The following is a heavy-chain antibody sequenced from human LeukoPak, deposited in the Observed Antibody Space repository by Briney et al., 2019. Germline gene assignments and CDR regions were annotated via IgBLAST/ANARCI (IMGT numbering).Heavy chain of an antibody. CDR2: ISGDGGST. V-gene: IGHV3-43*02. J-gene: IGHJ4*02. CDR3: AKAVRAFSEWELLNFDY. Sequence: GGSLRLSCAASGFTFDDYAMPWVRQAPGKGLEWVSLISGDGGSTYYADSVKGRFTISRDNSKNSLYLQMNSLRTEDTALYYCAKAVRAFSEWELLNFDYWGQGTLVTVSS. D-gene: IGHD1-26*01. CDR1: GFTFDDYA.